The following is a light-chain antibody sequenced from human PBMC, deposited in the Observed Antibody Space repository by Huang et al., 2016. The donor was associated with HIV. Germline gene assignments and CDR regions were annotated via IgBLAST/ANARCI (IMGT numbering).Light chain of an antibody. CDR2: WAS. V-gene: IGKV4-1*01. J-gene: IGKJ1*01. Sequence: DIVMTQSPDSLAVSLGERAAINCKSSQSVLYSSNNENFLAWYQQKPGQSPRLLIYWASTREFGVPDRFSGSGSGTDFTLTISSLQAEDVAVYYCQQYYTTPWTFGQGTKVEIK. CDR1: QSVLYSSNNENF. CDR3: QQYYTTPWT.